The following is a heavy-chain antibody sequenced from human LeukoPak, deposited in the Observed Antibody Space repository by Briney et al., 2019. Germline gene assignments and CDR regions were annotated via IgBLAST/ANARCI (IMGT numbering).Heavy chain of an antibody. J-gene: IGHJ3*02. D-gene: IGHD6-13*01. Sequence: GGSLRLSCTASGFTFGDYAMSWVRQAPGKGLEWVGFIRSKAYGGTTEYAASVKGRFTISRDDSKSIAYLQMNSLKTEDTAVYYCTRDIAAAGGDDAFDIWGLGTMVTVSS. CDR2: IRSKAYGGTT. CDR3: TRDIAAAGGDDAFDI. CDR1: GFTFGDYA. V-gene: IGHV3-49*04.